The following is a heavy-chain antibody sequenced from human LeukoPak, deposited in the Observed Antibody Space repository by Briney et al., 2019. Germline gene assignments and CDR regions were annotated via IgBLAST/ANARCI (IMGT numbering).Heavy chain of an antibody. CDR3: AREGGSRYFDWLFDYFDY. D-gene: IGHD3-9*01. CDR2: INHSGST. V-gene: IGHV4-34*01. J-gene: IGHJ4*02. Sequence: SETLSLTCAVYGGSFSGYYWSWIRQPPGKGLEWIGEINHSGSTNYNPSLKSRVTISVDTSKNQFSLKLSSVTAADTAVYYCAREGGSRYFDWLFDYFDYWGQGTLVTVSS. CDR1: GGSFSGYY.